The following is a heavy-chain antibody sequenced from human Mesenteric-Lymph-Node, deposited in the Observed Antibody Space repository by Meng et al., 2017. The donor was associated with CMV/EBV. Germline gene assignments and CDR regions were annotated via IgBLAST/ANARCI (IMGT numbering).Heavy chain of an antibody. CDR3: TRGTTAAGLDY. Sequence: SGDSVSSDSVTWNWIRQSPSRGLEWLGRTYFRSTWNNDYAVSVKSRITINPDTSKNQFSLQLNSVTPDDTAVYYCTRGTTAAGLDYWGQGTLVTVSS. V-gene: IGHV6-1*01. CDR1: GDSVSSDSVT. CDR2: TYFRSTWNN. J-gene: IGHJ4*02. D-gene: IGHD6-13*01.